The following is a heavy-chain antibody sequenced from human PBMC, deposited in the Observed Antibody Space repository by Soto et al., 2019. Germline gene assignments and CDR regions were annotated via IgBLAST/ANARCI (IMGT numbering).Heavy chain of an antibody. CDR2: ISGSGSTM. Sequence: PGGSLRLSCAASGFTFSTYEMNWVRQAPGKGLEWLSYISGSGSTMHYADSVKGRFTSSRDKAKTSLYLQMNSLRAEDTAVYYCAILWSYYYYGMDVWGQGTTVTVSS. J-gene: IGHJ6*01. V-gene: IGHV3-48*03. CDR1: GFTFSTYE. CDR3: AILWSYYYYGMDV. D-gene: IGHD3-3*01.